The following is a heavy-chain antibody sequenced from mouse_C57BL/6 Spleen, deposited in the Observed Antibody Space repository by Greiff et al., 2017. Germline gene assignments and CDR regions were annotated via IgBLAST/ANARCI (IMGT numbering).Heavy chain of an antibody. CDR2: INPNNGTT. Sequence: VQLKESGPELVRPGASVKISCKASGYSFTDYNMNWVKQSTGKSLEWIGLINPNNGTTSYNQKFKGKATLTVDKSSSTAYMQLNSLTSEDTAVYCSARSDDAWFAYWGQGTLVTVSA. J-gene: IGHJ3*01. CDR1: GYSFTDYN. V-gene: IGHV1-39*01. CDR3: ARSDDAWFAY. D-gene: IGHD2-12*01.